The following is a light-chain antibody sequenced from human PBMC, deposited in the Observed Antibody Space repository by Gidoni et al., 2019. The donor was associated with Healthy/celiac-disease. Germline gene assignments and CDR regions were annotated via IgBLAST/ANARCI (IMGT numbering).Light chain of an antibody. J-gene: IGKJ1*01. V-gene: IGKV3D-20*01. CDR2: DAS. CDR1: QSVSSSY. Sequence: EIVFTQSPATLSLSPGERATLSCGASQSVSSSYLAWYQQKPGLATRLLIYDASSRATGIPDRVSGSGSGTDFTLTISRLEPEDFEVYYCQQYGSSPWTFGQGTKVEIK. CDR3: QQYGSSPWT.